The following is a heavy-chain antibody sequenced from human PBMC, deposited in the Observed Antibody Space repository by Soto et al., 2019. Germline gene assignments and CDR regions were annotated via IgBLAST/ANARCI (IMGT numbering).Heavy chain of an antibody. CDR1: DSTHW. Sequence: GESLKISCKASDSTHWIGWVRQKPGKGLEWMGIIYPGDSDTKYSPSFQGQVTISVDKSISTAYLHWSSLKASDTATYYCARLVNYYFGMDVWGLGTTVTVSS. CDR3: ARLVNYYFGMDV. J-gene: IGHJ6*02. V-gene: IGHV5-51*01. CDR2: IYPGDSDT.